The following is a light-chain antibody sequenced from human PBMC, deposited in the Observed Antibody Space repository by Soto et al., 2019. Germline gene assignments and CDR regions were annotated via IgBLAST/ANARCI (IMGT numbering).Light chain of an antibody. V-gene: IGKV3-15*01. CDR3: QQYNNWPPLT. CDR2: GAS. J-gene: IGKJ4*01. CDR1: KSVSSN. Sequence: EIVMTQSPATLSVSPGERAILSCRASKSVSSNLAWYQQKPGQAPRLLIYGASTRATGIPARFSGSGSGTEFTLSISSLQSEDFAIYYCQQYNNWPPLTFGGGNKVEIK.